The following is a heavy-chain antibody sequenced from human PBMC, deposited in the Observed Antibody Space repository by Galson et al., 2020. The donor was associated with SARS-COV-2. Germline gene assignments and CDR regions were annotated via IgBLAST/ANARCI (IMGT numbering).Heavy chain of an antibody. D-gene: IGHD3-3*01. CDR2: IYYSGST. J-gene: IGHJ5*02. Sequence: SETLSITCTVSGGSISSGGYYWSWIRQHPGKGLEWIGYIYYSGSTYYNPSLKSRVTISVDTSKNQFSLKLSSVTAADTAVYYCARGNDFWSGDSRTNWFDPWGQGTLVTVSS. V-gene: IGHV4-31*03. CDR1: GGSISSGGYY. CDR3: ARGNDFWSGDSRTNWFDP.